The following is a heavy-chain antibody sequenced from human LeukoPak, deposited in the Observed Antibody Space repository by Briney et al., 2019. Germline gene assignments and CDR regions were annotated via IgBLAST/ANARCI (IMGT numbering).Heavy chain of an antibody. Sequence: SETLSLTCAVYGGSFSGYYWSWIRQPPGKGLEWIGEINHSGSTNYNPSLKSRVTISVDASKNQFSLKLSSVTAADTAVYYCARGLGSSGGPFDYWGQGTLVTVSS. CDR2: INHSGST. CDR3: ARGLGSSGGPFDY. CDR1: GGSFSGYY. V-gene: IGHV4-34*01. D-gene: IGHD6-19*01. J-gene: IGHJ4*02.